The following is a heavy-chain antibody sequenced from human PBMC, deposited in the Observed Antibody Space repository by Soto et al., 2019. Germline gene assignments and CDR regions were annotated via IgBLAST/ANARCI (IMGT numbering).Heavy chain of an antibody. CDR1: GFTFSSYG. CDR3: AKDKEGRIVVVTSIEY. Sequence: QVQLVESGGGVVQPGRSLRLSCAASGFTFSSYGMHWVRQAPGKGLEWVAVISYDGSNKYYADSVKGRFTISRDNSKNTLYLQMNSLRAEDTAVYYCAKDKEGRIVVVTSIEYWGQGTLVTVSS. D-gene: IGHD3-22*01. J-gene: IGHJ4*02. CDR2: ISYDGSNK. V-gene: IGHV3-30*18.